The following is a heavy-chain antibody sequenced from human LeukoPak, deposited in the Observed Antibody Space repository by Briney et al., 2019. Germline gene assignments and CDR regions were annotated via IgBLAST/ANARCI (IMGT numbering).Heavy chain of an antibody. CDR3: ARFTPQGYGWGGYNRFDP. D-gene: IGHD3-16*01. CDR2: INHSGST. CDR1: GGSFSGYY. Sequence: SETLSLTCAVYGGSFSGYYWSWIRQPPGKGLEWIGEINHSGSTNYNPSLKSRATISVDTSKNQFSLKLSSVTAADTAVYYCARFTPQGYGWGGYNRFDPWGQGTLVTVSS. V-gene: IGHV4-34*01. J-gene: IGHJ5*02.